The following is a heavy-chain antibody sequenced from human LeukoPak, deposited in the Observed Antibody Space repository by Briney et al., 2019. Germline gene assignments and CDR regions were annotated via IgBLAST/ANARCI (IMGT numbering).Heavy chain of an antibody. Sequence: GGSLRLSCAASGFTFGSYGMNWARQAPGKGLEWVSSISSSGTYIYYADSVKGRFTISRDNAKTSLFLQMNSLRAEDTAVYYCARDSGYDYPPYGGMDVWGQGTTVTVSS. J-gene: IGHJ6*02. D-gene: IGHD5-12*01. CDR3: ARDSGYDYPPYGGMDV. CDR2: ISSSGTYI. V-gene: IGHV3-21*01. CDR1: GFTFGSYG.